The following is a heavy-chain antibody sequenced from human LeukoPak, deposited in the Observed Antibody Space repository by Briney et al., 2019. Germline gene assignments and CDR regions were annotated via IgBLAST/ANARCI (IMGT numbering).Heavy chain of an antibody. CDR2: IGTAGDT. Sequence: GGSLRLSCAASGFTFSSYDMHWVRQATGKGLEWVSAIGTAGDTYYPGSVKGRFTISRENAKNSLYLQISSLRAGDTAVYYCARMREGSGWSRYWYFDLWGRGTLVTVSS. CDR1: GFTFSSYD. V-gene: IGHV3-13*01. J-gene: IGHJ2*01. D-gene: IGHD6-19*01. CDR3: ARMREGSGWSRYWYFDL.